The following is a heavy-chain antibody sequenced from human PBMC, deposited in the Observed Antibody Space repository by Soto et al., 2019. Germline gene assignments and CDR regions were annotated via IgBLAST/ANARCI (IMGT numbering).Heavy chain of an antibody. CDR1: GYTFTDYY. J-gene: IGHJ6*02. V-gene: IGHV1-2*02. Sequence: ASVKVSCKASGYTFTDYYLYWVRQAPGQRLEWMGWIDPNSGGTNSAQNFLGRVTMTRDTSINTAYMGLSGLISDDTAVYYCAIGSPWDYNYGVDVWGQGTTVTVSS. CDR2: IDPNSGGT. CDR3: AIGSPWDYNYGVDV.